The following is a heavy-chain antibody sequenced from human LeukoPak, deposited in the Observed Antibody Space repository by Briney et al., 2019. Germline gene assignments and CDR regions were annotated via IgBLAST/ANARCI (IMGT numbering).Heavy chain of an antibody. D-gene: IGHD3-10*01. CDR1: GFTFSNYD. CDR2: IDTAGAP. J-gene: IGHJ4*02. Sequence: GGSLRLSCAASGFTFSNYDMHWVRQATGKGLEWVSGIDTAGAPSYPGSVKGRFTISRENAKNSLYLQMNNLRAGDTAVYYCARGMGASGSSLFDYWGQGILVTVSS. V-gene: IGHV3-13*05. CDR3: ARGMGASGSSLFDY.